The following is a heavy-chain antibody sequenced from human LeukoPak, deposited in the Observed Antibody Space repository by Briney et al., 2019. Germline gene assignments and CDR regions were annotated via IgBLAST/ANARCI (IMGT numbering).Heavy chain of an antibody. J-gene: IGHJ4*02. D-gene: IGHD5-18*01. CDR1: SGSISTYY. Sequence: SETLSLTCTLSSGSISTYYWNWVRQPPGKGLEWIGCIYYGGSTDYNPSLKSRVTMSVDTSKNQFSLKLTSVTAADTAVYFCARGGYSFDIWGQGTLVTVSS. CDR3: ARGGYSFDI. V-gene: IGHV4-59*01. CDR2: IYYGGST.